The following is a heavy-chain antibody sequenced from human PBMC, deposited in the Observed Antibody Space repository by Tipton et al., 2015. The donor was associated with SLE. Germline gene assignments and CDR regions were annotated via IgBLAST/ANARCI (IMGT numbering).Heavy chain of an antibody. CDR3: ARHRYSSGQLGY. V-gene: IGHV4-59*08. J-gene: IGHJ4*02. D-gene: IGHD6-19*01. CDR2: IYYSGST. CDR1: GRSISSYY. Sequence: TLSLTCTVSGRSISSYYWRWIRQPPGKRLEWIGYIYYSGSTNYNPPLKSRVTISVDTPKNQFSLKLSSVTAADTAVYYCARHRYSSGQLGYWGQGTLVTVSS.